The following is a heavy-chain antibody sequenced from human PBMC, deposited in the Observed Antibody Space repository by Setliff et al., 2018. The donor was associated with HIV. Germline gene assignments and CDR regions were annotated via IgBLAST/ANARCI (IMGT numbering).Heavy chain of an antibody. Sequence: ASVKVSCKASGYTFTSYGMSWVRQAPGQGLEWMGWINTYTGNPTYAQDFTGRFVFSLDTSVSTAYLQISILKAEDIAVYYCARDGYYYDSSGHLAYYFDYWGQGTLVTVSS. CDR2: INTYTGNP. V-gene: IGHV7-4-1*02. CDR3: ARDGYYYDSSGHLAYYFDY. CDR1: GYTFTSYG. D-gene: IGHD3-22*01. J-gene: IGHJ4*02.